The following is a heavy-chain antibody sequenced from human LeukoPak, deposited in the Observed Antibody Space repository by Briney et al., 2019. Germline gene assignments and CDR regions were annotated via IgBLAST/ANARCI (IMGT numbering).Heavy chain of an antibody. V-gene: IGHV3-23*01. CDR2: SGSGGST. CDR3: AKLDTAMVTNFDY. Sequence: PGGSLRLSCAASGFTFSSYAMSWVRQAPGKGLDWVSASGSGGSTYYADSVKGRFTISRDNSKNTLYLQMNSLRAEDTAVYYCAKLDTAMVTNFDYWGQGTLVTVSS. CDR1: GFTFSSYA. J-gene: IGHJ4*02. D-gene: IGHD5-18*01.